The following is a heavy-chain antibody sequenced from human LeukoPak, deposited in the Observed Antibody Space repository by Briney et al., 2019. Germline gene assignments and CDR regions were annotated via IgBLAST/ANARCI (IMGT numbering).Heavy chain of an antibody. J-gene: IGHJ4*02. Sequence: PSETLSLTCAVYGGSFSGYYWSWIRQPPGKGLEWIGEINHSGSTNYNPSLKSRVTISVGTSKNQFSLKLSSVTAADTAVYYCARGYGSYLDYWGQGTLVTVSS. D-gene: IGHD1-26*01. CDR1: GGSFSGYY. CDR3: ARGYGSYLDY. V-gene: IGHV4-34*01. CDR2: INHSGST.